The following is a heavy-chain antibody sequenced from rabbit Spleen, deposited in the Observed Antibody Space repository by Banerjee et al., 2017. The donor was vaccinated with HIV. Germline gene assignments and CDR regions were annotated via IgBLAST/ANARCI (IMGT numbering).Heavy chain of an antibody. CDR3: ARDTAYADGANAVTMFNL. CDR2: IEAGSGYT. J-gene: IGHJ4*01. Sequence: QSLEESGGDLVKPGASLTLTCTASGFSFSNNGFIYWVRQAPGKGLEWIACIEAGSGYTWYASWAKGRFTISKTSSTTVTLQMTSLTAADTATYFCARDTAYADGANAVTMFNLWGQGTLVTVS. CDR1: GFSFSNNGF. V-gene: IGHV1S40*01. D-gene: IGHD6-1*01.